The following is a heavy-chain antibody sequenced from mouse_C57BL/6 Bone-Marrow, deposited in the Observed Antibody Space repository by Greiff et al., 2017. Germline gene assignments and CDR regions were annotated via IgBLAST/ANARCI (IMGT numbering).Heavy chain of an antibody. V-gene: IGHV1-64*01. Sequence: VQLQQPGAELVKPGASVKLSRKASGYTFTNYWMHWVKQRPGQGLEWIGMMHPNGGSPDYNEKFKSEATLSVDKSSRTAYMELSSLTSEDSAVYYCARSYDYDDYTMDYWGQGTSVTVSS. D-gene: IGHD2-4*01. CDR3: ARSYDYDDYTMDY. CDR2: MHPNGGSP. J-gene: IGHJ4*01. CDR1: GYTFTNYW.